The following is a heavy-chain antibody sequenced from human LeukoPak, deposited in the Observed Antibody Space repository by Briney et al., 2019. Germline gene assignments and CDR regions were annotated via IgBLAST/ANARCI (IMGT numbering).Heavy chain of an antibody. Sequence: PGGSLRLSCAASGFTFSSYAMHWVRQAPGKGLEWVAVISYDGSNKYYADSVKGRFTISRDNSKNTLYLQMNSLRAEDTAVYYCARSGTGGHLDYWGQGTLVTVSS. D-gene: IGHD7-27*01. CDR2: ISYDGSNK. J-gene: IGHJ4*02. CDR1: GFTFSSYA. CDR3: ARSGTGGHLDY. V-gene: IGHV3-30-3*01.